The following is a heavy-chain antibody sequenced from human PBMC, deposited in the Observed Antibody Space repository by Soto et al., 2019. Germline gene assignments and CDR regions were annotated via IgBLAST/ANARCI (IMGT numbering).Heavy chain of an antibody. CDR1: GFTFSSYE. Sequence: SLILSCAASGFTFSSYEMNWFRQAPGKGLEWVSYISISGSTRYYADSVKFLFTISRDKAKNSMYLQMNSLREEDTAVYYCAREIEVINYFDYWGQGTLVTVS. CDR2: ISISGSTR. J-gene: IGHJ4*02. CDR3: AREIEVINYFDY. D-gene: IGHD3-22*01. V-gene: IGHV3-48*03.